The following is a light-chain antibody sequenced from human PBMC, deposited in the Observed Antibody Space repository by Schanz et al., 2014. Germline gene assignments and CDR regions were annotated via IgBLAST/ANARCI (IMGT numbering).Light chain of an antibody. CDR1: SSDVGGYNY. J-gene: IGLJ1*01. V-gene: IGLV2-8*01. CDR3: SSYRRTATVAV. Sequence: QSALTQPPSASGSPGQSVTISCTGTSSDVGGYNYVSWYQQHPGKAPKLLIYEVNKRPSGVPDRFFGSKSGNTASLTVSGLQAEDEADYYCSSYRRTATVAVFGTGTKLTVL. CDR2: EVN.